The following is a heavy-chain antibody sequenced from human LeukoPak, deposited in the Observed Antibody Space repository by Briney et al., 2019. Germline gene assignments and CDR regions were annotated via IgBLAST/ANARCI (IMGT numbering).Heavy chain of an antibody. D-gene: IGHD3-3*01. CDR1: GFTFSSYW. V-gene: IGHV3-74*01. CDR2: INSDGSST. Sequence: GGSLRLSCAASGFTFSSYWMHWVRQAPGKGLVWVSRINSDGSSTSYADSVKGRFTISRDNAKNTLYLQMNSLRAEDTAVYYCARVGTGFWSGYFFQAGYYYMDVWGKGTTVTVSS. CDR3: ARVGTGFWSGYFFQAGYYYMDV. J-gene: IGHJ6*03.